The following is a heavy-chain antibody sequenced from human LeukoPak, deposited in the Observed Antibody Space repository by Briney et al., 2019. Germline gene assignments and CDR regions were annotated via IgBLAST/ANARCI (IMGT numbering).Heavy chain of an antibody. V-gene: IGHV1-69*05. D-gene: IGHD3-22*01. CDR3: ARGYYDSSGHEPHYYMDV. Sequence: SVKVSCKASGGTFSSYAISWVRQAPGQGLEWMGGIIPILGTANYAQKFHGRVTITTDESTSTAYMELSSLRSEDTAVYYCARGYYDSSGHEPHYYMDVWGKGTTVTVSS. CDR2: IIPILGTA. CDR1: GGTFSSYA. J-gene: IGHJ6*03.